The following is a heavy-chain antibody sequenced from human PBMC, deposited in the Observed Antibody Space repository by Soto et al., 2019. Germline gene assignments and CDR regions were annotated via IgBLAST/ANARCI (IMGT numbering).Heavy chain of an antibody. Sequence: PSETLSLTCTVSGGSISSSSYYWGWIRQPPGKGLDWIGSISYSRSTYYNPSLKSRATVSVDTSKNQFSLELTSVTAADTAVYYCARPHGDPLGYWGQGTLVTVSS. CDR2: ISYSRST. V-gene: IGHV4-39*01. D-gene: IGHD4-17*01. CDR1: GGSISSSSYY. CDR3: ARPHGDPLGY. J-gene: IGHJ4*02.